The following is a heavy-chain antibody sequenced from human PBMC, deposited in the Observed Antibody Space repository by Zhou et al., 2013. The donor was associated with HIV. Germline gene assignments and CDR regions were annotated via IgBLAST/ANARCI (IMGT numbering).Heavy chain of an antibody. CDR2: IIPIFGTA. D-gene: IGHD3-3*01. J-gene: IGHJ6*03. Sequence: QVQLVQSGAEVKKPGSSVKVSCKASGGTFSSYAISWVRQAPGQGLEWMGGIIPIFGTANYAQKFQGRVTITTDESTSTAYMELSSLRSEDTAVYYCARGILEWLPYYYYYMDVWGKGTTVTVSS. CDR1: GGTFSSYA. V-gene: IGHV1-69*05. CDR3: ARGILEWLPYYYYYMDV.